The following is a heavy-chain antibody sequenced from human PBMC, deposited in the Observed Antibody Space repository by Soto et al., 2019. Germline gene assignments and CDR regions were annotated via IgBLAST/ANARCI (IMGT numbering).Heavy chain of an antibody. CDR3: AREDSIIIPAVSDF. V-gene: IGHV3-21*01. Sequence: PVGSLRLSCAVSGFYFNNYGINWVRQAPGKGLEWVSSVSKSDYTYYSDSVKGRFTISRDNAKNSVSLQMNSLRAEDTAVYYCAREDSIIIPAVSDFWDQGTLVTVSS. CDR1: GFYFNNYG. CDR2: VSKSDYT. J-gene: IGHJ4*02. D-gene: IGHD2-2*01.